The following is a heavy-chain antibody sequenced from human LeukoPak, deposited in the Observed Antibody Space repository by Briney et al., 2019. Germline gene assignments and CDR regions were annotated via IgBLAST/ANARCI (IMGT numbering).Heavy chain of an antibody. V-gene: IGHV1-69*13. CDR2: IIPNFEIA. J-gene: IGHJ4*02. CDR3: ARGQVRQWQDY. Sequence: ASVKVSCKVSGGTFSNYAISWVRQAPGQGLEWMGGIIPNFEIAKFAQKFQGRVTITADESTSTAYMELSSLRSEDTAVYYCARGQVRQWQDYWGQGTLVTVSS. D-gene: IGHD6-19*01. CDR1: GGTFSNYA.